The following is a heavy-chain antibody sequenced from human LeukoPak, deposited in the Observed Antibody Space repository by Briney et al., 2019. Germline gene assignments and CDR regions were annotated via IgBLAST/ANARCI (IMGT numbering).Heavy chain of an antibody. Sequence: QPGRSLRLSCAASGFTFSSYGMHWVRQAPGKGLEWVAVIWYDGSNKYYADSVKGRFTISRDNSKNTLYLQMNSLRAEDTAVYYCARNWAPSFWEYYFDYWGQGTLVTVSS. V-gene: IGHV3-33*08. J-gene: IGHJ4*02. CDR3: ARNWAPSFWEYYFDY. D-gene: IGHD3-10*01. CDR2: IWYDGSNK. CDR1: GFTFSSYG.